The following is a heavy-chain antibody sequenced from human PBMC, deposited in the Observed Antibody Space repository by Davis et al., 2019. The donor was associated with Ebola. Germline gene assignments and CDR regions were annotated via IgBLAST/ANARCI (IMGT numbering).Heavy chain of an antibody. J-gene: IGHJ6*02. CDR1: AFTFSSYE. CDR2: ISSSGSSI. CDR3: ARGSLIWFGESPPYGMDV. Sequence: GGSLRLSCAASAFTFSSYEMNWVRQAPGKGLEWVSYISSSGSSIYYADSVKGRFNISRDNAKNSVYLQMNSLRVEDTAVYYCARGSLIWFGESPPYGMDVWGQGTTVTVSS. D-gene: IGHD3-10*01. V-gene: IGHV3-48*03.